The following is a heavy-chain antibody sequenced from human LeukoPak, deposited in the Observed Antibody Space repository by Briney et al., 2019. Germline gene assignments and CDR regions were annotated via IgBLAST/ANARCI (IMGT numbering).Heavy chain of an antibody. J-gene: IGHJ6*03. CDR2: ISSSSSYI. CDR3: ARAFDGDGYYYYYYMDV. D-gene: IGHD5-24*01. Sequence: GGSLRLSCAASAFTFSSYAMSWVRQAPGKGLEWVSSISSSSSYIYYADSVKGRFTISRDNAKNSLYLQMNSLRAEDTAVYYCARAFDGDGYYYYYYMDVWGKGTTVTVSS. CDR1: AFTFSSYA. V-gene: IGHV3-21*01.